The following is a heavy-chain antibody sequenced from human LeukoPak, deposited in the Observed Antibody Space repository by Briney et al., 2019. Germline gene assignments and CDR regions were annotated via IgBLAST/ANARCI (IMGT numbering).Heavy chain of an antibody. D-gene: IGHD1-26*01. CDR2: IYYSGST. Sequence: SETLSLTCTVSGGSISSGDYYWSWIRQPPGKGLEWIGYIYYSGSTYYNPSLKSRVTISVDTSKNQFSLKLSSVTAADTAVYYCAREPLRHDVFDIWGQGTMVTVSS. J-gene: IGHJ3*02. CDR1: GGSISSGDYY. V-gene: IGHV4-30-4*08. CDR3: AREPLRHDVFDI.